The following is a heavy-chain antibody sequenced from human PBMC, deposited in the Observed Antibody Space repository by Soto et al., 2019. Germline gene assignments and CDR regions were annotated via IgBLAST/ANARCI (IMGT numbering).Heavy chain of an antibody. CDR2: ISYDGSNK. D-gene: IGHD2-8*01. J-gene: IGHJ4*02. Sequence: QVQLVESGGGVVQPGRSLRLSCAASGFTFSSYGMHWVRQAPGMGLEWVTLISYDGSNKYYADSVKGRFTISRDNSKNTLYLQMNSLRAEDTAVYYWAKEMGVGGVYFDYWGQGTLVTVSS. CDR1: GFTFSSYG. CDR3: AKEMGVGGVYFDY. V-gene: IGHV3-30*18.